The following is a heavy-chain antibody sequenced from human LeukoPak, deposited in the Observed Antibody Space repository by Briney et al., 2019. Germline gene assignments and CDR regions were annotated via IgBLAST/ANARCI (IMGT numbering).Heavy chain of an antibody. CDR1: GFTVSSNY. D-gene: IGHD3-22*01. J-gene: IGHJ4*02. Sequence: GGSLRLSCAASGFTVSSNYMSWVRQAPGTGLEWVSEIYSDGSTYYAASVKGRFSISRDKSKNTVYLQMNSLRAEDTAVYYCARRKRYSDTGGYYPFDSWGQGTLVTVSS. CDR2: IYSDGST. V-gene: IGHV3-53*01. CDR3: ARRKRYSDTGGYYPFDS.